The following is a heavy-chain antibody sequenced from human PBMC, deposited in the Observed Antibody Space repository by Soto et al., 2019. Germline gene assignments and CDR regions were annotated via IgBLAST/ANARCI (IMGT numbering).Heavy chain of an antibody. CDR1: GGSFSNTIYY. Sequence: SETLSLTCSVSGGSFSNTIYYWAWVRQPPGKGLEWIGSIYYNGNAFYNPSLKSRVTTSVDSSKSQFSLKVTSVTAADTAVYYCARHMRAVASPLGYWGQGALVTVSS. D-gene: IGHD6-19*01. J-gene: IGHJ4*02. CDR3: ARHMRAVASPLGY. V-gene: IGHV4-39*01. CDR2: IYYNGNA.